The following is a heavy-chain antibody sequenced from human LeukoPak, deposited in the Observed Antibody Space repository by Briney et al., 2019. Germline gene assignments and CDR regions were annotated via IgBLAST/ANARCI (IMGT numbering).Heavy chain of an antibody. CDR2: IYYSGST. CDR1: GGSISSYY. V-gene: IGHV4-59*13. D-gene: IGHD5-24*01. J-gene: IGHJ4*02. CDR3: ARGEMATIKRPGYFDY. Sequence: NPSETLSLTCTVSGGSISSYYWSWIRRPRGKGLEWIGYIYYSGSTNYNPSLKSRVTISVNTSKNQFSLKLSPVTAADTAVYYCARGEMATIKRPGYFDYWGQGTLVTVSS.